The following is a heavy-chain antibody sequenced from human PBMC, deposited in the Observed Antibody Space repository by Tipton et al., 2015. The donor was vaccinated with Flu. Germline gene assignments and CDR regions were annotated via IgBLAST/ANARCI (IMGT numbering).Heavy chain of an antibody. V-gene: IGHV4-34*01. Sequence: TLSLTCAVYGGSFSGYYWSWIRQPPGKGLEWIGEINHSGSTNYNPSLKSRVTISVDTSKNQFSLKLSSVTAADTAVYYCARGRAATEINCLDLDYWGQGTLVTVSS. D-gene: IGHD1-20*01. CDR3: ARGRAATEINCLDLDY. CDR2: INHSGST. CDR1: GGSFSGYY. J-gene: IGHJ4*02.